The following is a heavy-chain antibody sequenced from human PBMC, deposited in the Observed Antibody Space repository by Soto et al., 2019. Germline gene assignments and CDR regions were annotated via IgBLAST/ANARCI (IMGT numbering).Heavy chain of an antibody. J-gene: IGHJ6*02. CDR1: GFTFSTYS. CDR3: ARGGSSSDNGMDV. D-gene: IGHD6-6*01. Sequence: GGSLILSCAASGFTFSTYSMNWVRQAPGKGLEWVSYMSSRSLTIYYTDSVKGRFTISRDNAKNSLYLQMNSLRDEDTAVYYCARGGSSSDNGMDVWGQGTKVTVSS. CDR2: MSSRSLTI. V-gene: IGHV3-48*02.